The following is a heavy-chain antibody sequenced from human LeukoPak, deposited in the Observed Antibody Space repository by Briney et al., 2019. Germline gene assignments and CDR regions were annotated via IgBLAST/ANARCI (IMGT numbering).Heavy chain of an antibody. V-gene: IGHV3-23*01. J-gene: IGHJ4*02. Sequence: GGTLRLSCAASGFTFSTYAMSWVRQAPGKGLEWVSSVTGSGSSTQDADSVEGRFTISRDNSKNTLYLQMNSLRAEDTAVYYCAKRQPYFFDYWGQGTLVTVSS. CDR2: VTGSGSST. CDR3: AKRQPYFFDY. D-gene: IGHD2-21*01. CDR1: GFTFSTYA.